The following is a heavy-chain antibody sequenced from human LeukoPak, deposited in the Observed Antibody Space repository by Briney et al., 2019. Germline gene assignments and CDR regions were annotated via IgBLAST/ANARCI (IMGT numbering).Heavy chain of an antibody. V-gene: IGHV3-74*01. CDR1: GFTFSSFW. D-gene: IGHD3-10*01. CDR3: AREWQKTGAFDY. CDR2: INTDGSST. Sequence: GGSLRLSCAASGFTFSSFWRHWVRQAPGKGLVWVSFINTDGSSTTYADSVKGRFTVSRDNAKNTLYLQMSGLRAEDTAVYYCAREWQKTGAFDYWSQGTLLTVPS. J-gene: IGHJ4*02.